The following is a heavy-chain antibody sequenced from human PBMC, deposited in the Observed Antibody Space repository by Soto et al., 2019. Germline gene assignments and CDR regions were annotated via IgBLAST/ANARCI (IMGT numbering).Heavy chain of an antibody. CDR1: GGSISSYY. Sequence: SETLSLTCTVSGGSISSYYWSWIRQPPGKGLEWIGYIYYSGSTNYNPSLKSRVTISVDTSKNQFSLKLSSVTAADTAVYYCARRYSSGWYPTLRFDPWGQGTLVTVS. CDR3: ARRYSSGWYPTLRFDP. V-gene: IGHV4-59*01. D-gene: IGHD6-19*01. J-gene: IGHJ5*02. CDR2: IYYSGST.